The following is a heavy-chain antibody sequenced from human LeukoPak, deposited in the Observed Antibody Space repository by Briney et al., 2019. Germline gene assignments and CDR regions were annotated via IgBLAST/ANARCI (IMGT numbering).Heavy chain of an antibody. D-gene: IGHD3-10*01. V-gene: IGHV3-30*18. CDR1: GFTFSGYG. CDR2: ISYDGSNK. CDR3: AKDGSGSYPFRY. J-gene: IGHJ4*02. Sequence: GGSLRLSCAASGFTFSGYGMHWVRQAPGKGLEWVAVISYDGSNKYYADSVKGRFTISRDNSKNTLYLQMNSLRAEDTAVYYCAKDGSGSYPFRYWGQGTLVTVSS.